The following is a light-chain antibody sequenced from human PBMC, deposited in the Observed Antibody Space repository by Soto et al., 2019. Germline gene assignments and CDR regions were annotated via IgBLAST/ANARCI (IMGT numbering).Light chain of an antibody. V-gene: IGKV3-11*01. CDR1: QSVSSY. Sequence: EIVLTQSPATLTFSPGEKATLSCRASQSVSSYIAWYQQKPGQAPRLLIYDVSNRATGTPARFSGSGSGTDFSLTISSLESEDFAVYFCQKRNNWPWKFGQGTKVDIK. J-gene: IGKJ1*01. CDR3: QKRNNWPWK. CDR2: DVS.